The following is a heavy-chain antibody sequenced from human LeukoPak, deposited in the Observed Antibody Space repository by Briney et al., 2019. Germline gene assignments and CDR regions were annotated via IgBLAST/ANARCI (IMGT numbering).Heavy chain of an antibody. D-gene: IGHD2-21*02. Sequence: WGSLRLSCTASGFTFIGYEMHWVRQAPGKGLVWVSRINPDGSRTSYADSVNGRFTISRDNAKNTLSLHMNSLRADDTGVYYCARELPREVTLDSWGQGTLVTVSS. J-gene: IGHJ5*01. CDR2: INPDGSRT. CDR1: GFTFIGYE. V-gene: IGHV3-74*01. CDR3: ARELPREVTLDS.